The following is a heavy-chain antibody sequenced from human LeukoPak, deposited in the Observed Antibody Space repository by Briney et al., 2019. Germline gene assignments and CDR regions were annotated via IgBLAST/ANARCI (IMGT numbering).Heavy chain of an antibody. CDR2: ISSSSSYI. CDR3: ADSSTGGY. CDR1: GFTISSYS. V-gene: IGHV3-21*01. D-gene: IGHD6-13*01. Sequence: PGGSQRLSCAASGFTISSYSMNWVRQAPGKGLEWVSSISSSSSYIYYADSVKGRFTISRDNAKSSLFLQMNSLRAEDTAVYYCADSSTGGYWGQGTLVTVSS. J-gene: IGHJ4*02.